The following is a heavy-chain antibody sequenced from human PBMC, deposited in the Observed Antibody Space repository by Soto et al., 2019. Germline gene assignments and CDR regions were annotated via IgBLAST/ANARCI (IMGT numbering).Heavy chain of an antibody. CDR1: GGSFSGYY. J-gene: IGHJ3*02. CDR2: INHSEST. CDR3: ARGGYYGGPDACNI. Sequence: QVQLQVRGAGLLKPSETLSLTCAVYGGSFSGYYWSWIRQPPGKGLEWIGEINHSESTNYNPSLKSPVTTSVDTSKDQFSLKLSSVTAADTAVYYCARGGYYGGPDACNIWGQGTMVSVSS. V-gene: IGHV4-34*01. D-gene: IGHD4-17*01.